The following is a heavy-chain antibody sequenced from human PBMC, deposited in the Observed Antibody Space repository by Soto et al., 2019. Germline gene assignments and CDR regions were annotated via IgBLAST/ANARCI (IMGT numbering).Heavy chain of an antibody. CDR1: GFTFDDYA. Sequence: EVQLVESGGGLVKPGGSLRLSCAASGFTFDDYAMHWVRQAPGKGLEWVSGISWSSDTTGYADSVRGRFSISRDNAKSSLFLQMNSLRPDDTALYYCVKGGSVTTFKFDYWGQGTLVTVSS. CDR2: ISWSSDTT. CDR3: VKGGSVTTFKFDY. V-gene: IGHV3-9*01. J-gene: IGHJ4*02. D-gene: IGHD4-4*01.